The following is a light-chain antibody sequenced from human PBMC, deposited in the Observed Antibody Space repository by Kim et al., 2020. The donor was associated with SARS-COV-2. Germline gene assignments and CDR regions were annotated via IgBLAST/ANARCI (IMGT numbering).Light chain of an antibody. V-gene: IGKV3-15*01. Sequence: EIVMTQSPATLSVSPGERATLSCRASQSVSSNLAWYQQKPGQAPRLLIYGASTRATGIPARFSGSGSGTEFTLTISSLQSEDFAVYYCQQYKNWVTFGGGTKVDIK. CDR3: QQYKNWVT. CDR1: QSVSSN. CDR2: GAS. J-gene: IGKJ4*01.